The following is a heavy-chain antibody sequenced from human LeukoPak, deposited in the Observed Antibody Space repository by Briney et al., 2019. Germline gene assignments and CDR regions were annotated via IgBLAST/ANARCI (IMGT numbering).Heavy chain of an antibody. Sequence: SGPTMVKPTQTLTVTYTFSGFSLRTSEVGVGWIRQPPGQALEWLALIYWDDDKRYSPSLKSRLTITKDTSKNQVVLTMTNMDPVDTATYYCAHIPYDYVWGSYRYSRNWYFDLWGRGTLVTVSS. V-gene: IGHV2-5*02. CDR1: GFSLRTSEVG. CDR3: AHIPYDYVWGSYRYSRNWYFDL. CDR2: IYWDDDK. D-gene: IGHD3-16*02. J-gene: IGHJ2*01.